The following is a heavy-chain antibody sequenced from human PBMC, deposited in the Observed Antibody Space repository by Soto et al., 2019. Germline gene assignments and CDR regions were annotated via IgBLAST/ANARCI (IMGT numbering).Heavy chain of an antibody. D-gene: IGHD1-26*01. CDR3: AQDRSGSFPFYYGMDV. J-gene: IGHJ6*02. V-gene: IGHV3-30*18. Sequence: GGSLRLSCAASGFTFSSYGMHWVRQAPGKGLEWVAVISFDGLNKYYADSVKGRFTISRDNSNATLYLQMNTVRAEDTAVYYCAQDRSGSFPFYYGMDVWGQGTTVTVS. CDR2: ISFDGLNK. CDR1: GFTFSSYG.